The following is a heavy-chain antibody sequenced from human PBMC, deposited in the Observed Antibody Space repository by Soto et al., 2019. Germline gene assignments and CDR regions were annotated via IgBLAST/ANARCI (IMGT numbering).Heavy chain of an antibody. Sequence: GGSLRLSCAASGFTFSSYAMSWVRQAPGKGLEWVSAISGSGGSTYYADSVKGRFTISRDNSKNTLYLQMNSLRAEDTAVYYCAKLERLSGYYYYGMDVWGQGTTVTVSS. D-gene: IGHD1-1*01. CDR3: AKLERLSGYYYYGMDV. J-gene: IGHJ6*02. CDR1: GFTFSSYA. CDR2: ISGSGGST. V-gene: IGHV3-23*01.